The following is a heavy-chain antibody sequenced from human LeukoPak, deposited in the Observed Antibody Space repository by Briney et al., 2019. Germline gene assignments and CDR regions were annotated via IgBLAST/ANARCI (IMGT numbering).Heavy chain of an antibody. CDR1: GGSFSGYY. CDR2: INHSGST. J-gene: IGHJ4*02. V-gene: IGHV4-34*01. D-gene: IGHD6-25*01. Sequence: SETLSLTCAVYGGSFSGYYWSWIRQPPGKGLEWIGEINHSGSTNYNPSLKSRVTISVDTSKNQFSLKLSSVTAADTAVYYCARGHRRLRYWGQGTLVTVSS. CDR3: ARGHRRLRY.